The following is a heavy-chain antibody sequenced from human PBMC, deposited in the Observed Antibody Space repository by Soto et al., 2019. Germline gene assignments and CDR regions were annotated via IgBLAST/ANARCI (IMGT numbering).Heavy chain of an antibody. J-gene: IGHJ6*02. CDR2: IIDYNGNT. V-gene: IGHV1-18*01. D-gene: IGHD2-2*01. CDR3: ARDECSSTSCYYYYGMDV. Sequence: ASVKVSCKASGYTYTSNGISWGRQAPGQGLEWMGWIIDYNGNTNYAQKLQGRVTMTTDTSTSTAYMEMRRLRFVVTGVSYCARDECSSTSCYYYYGMDVWGRGTTGTV. CDR1: GYTYTSNG.